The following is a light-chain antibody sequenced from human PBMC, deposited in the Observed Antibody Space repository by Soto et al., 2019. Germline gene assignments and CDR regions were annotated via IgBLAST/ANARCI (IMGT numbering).Light chain of an antibody. V-gene: IGKV3-11*01. J-gene: IGKJ2*01. CDR2: DTS. CDR1: QSVGSY. Sequence: EIVLTQSPATLSLSPGERATLSCRASQSVGSYLAWYQHKPGQAPRLLIYDTSNRATGIPARFSGSGSGTDFTLTISSLEPEDFAVYYYQQRSNWPPSTFGQGTKLESK. CDR3: QQRSNWPPST.